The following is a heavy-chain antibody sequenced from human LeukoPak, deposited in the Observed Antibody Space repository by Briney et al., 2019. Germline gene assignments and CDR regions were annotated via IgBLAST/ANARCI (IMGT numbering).Heavy chain of an antibody. CDR3: TTIMVYADFDY. D-gene: IGHD2-8*01. J-gene: IGHJ4*02. Sequence: PGGSLRLSCAASGFTFRNAWMSWVRQAPGKGLEWVGRIKSKTDGGTTDYAAPVKGRFTISRDDSKNTLYLQMNSLKTEDTAVYYCTTIMVYADFDYWGQGTLVTVSS. V-gene: IGHV3-15*01. CDR1: GFTFRNAW. CDR2: IKSKTDGGTT.